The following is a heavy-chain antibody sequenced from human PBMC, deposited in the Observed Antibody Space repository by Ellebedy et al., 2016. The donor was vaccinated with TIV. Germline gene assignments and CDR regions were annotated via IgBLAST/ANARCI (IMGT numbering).Heavy chain of an antibody. CDR2: IYYSGST. Sequence: GSLRLXXTVSGGSISSSSYYWGWIRQPPGKGLEWIGSIYYSGSTYYNPSLKSRVTISVDTSKNQFSLKLSSVTAADTAVYYCARYWGGSAVFDYWGQGTLVTVPS. CDR3: ARYWGGSAVFDY. CDR1: GGSISSSSYY. J-gene: IGHJ4*02. D-gene: IGHD7-27*01. V-gene: IGHV4-39*07.